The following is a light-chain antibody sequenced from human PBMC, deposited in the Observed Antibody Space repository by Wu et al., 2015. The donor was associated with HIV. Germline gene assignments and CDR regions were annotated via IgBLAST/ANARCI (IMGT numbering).Light chain of an antibody. V-gene: IGKV3-20*01. CDR1: QSVPGTN. J-gene: IGKJ2*01. CDR3: QHYGNSYT. CDR2: SAS. Sequence: EIVLTQSPGTLSLSPGERATLSCRASQSVPGTNLAWYQHKPGQAPRLLIYSASNRATDIPDRFSGGGSGTDFTLTISGLEPEDFAVYYCQHYGNSYTFGQGTRLEIK.